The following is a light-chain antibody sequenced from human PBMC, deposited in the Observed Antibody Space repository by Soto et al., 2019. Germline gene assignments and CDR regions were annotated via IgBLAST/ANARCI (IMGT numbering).Light chain of an antibody. Sequence: EIVMTQSPATLSVSPRERATLSCRASQSVSSNLAWYQQKPGQAPRLLLYGASTRATGIPARFSGSGSGTEFTITISSLQYEDFAVYWCQQYDNWPPITIGQGTRLEIK. CDR2: GAS. CDR3: QQYDNWPPIT. CDR1: QSVSSN. J-gene: IGKJ5*01. V-gene: IGKV3-15*01.